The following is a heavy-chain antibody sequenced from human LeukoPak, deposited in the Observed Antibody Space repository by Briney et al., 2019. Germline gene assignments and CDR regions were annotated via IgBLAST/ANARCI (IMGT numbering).Heavy chain of an antibody. D-gene: IGHD5-12*01. CDR1: GGTFISYA. Sequence: ASVKVSCKASGGTFISYAINWVRQATGQGLEWMGWMNPNSGNTGYAQKIQGRVTMTRDTSITTAYMELSSLRSEDTAVYYCARRYSGVMQGYFDYWGQGTLVTVSS. CDR3: ARRYSGVMQGYFDY. V-gene: IGHV1-8*02. J-gene: IGHJ4*02. CDR2: MNPNSGNT.